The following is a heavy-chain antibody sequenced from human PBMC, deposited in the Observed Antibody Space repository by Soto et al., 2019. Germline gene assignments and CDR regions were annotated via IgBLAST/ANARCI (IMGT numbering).Heavy chain of an antibody. CDR1: GGTFRSSG. J-gene: IGHJ6*02. V-gene: IGHV1-69*11. CDR3: ARWPQPRYTADPYAVDV. Sequence: QVHLVQSGTEVKKPGSSVKVSCKASGGTFRSSGFSWVRQAPGQGLEWMGMIVPSLDTTNYAQKFQARVTITADEVTSTAYMELRSLRSEDTAVYYCARWPQPRYTADPYAVDVWGQGNRVIASS. D-gene: IGHD3-16*02. CDR2: IVPSLDTT.